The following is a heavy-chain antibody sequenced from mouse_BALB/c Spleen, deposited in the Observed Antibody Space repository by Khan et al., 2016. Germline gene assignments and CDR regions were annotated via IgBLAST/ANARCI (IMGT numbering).Heavy chain of an antibody. V-gene: IGHV9-3-1*01. D-gene: IGHD2-13*01. CDR1: GYTFTNYG. CDR2: INTYTGES. J-gene: IGHJ3*01. Sequence: LVESGPELKKPGETVKISCKASGYTFTNYGMNWVKQAPGKGLKWMGWINTYTGESTYADDFKGRFAISLQTSASTAYLQINNLKNEDTAAYFCAIGGDYGGFASWGQGTLVTVSA. CDR3: AIGGDYGGFAS.